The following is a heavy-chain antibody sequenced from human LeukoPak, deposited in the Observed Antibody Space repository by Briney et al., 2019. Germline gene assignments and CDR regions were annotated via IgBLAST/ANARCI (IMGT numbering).Heavy chain of an antibody. Sequence: SETLSLTCTVSGGSISSSSYYWGWIRQPPGKGLEWIGYIYYSGSTNYTPSLKSRVTISVDTSKNQFSLKLNSVTAADTAVYYCAREVEGSSYDFWGQGTLVTVSS. CDR1: GGSISSSSYY. CDR2: IYYSGST. V-gene: IGHV4-61*01. CDR3: AREVEGSSYDF. J-gene: IGHJ4*02. D-gene: IGHD6-19*01.